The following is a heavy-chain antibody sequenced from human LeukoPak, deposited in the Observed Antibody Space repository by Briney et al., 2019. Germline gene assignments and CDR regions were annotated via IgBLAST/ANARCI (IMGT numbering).Heavy chain of an antibody. D-gene: IGHD2-21*02. Sequence: GGSLRLSCAASGFIFSSYAMTWVRQAPGKGLEWVSAISGSGGSTYYADSVKGRFTISRDNSKNTLFLQMNSLRAEDTAVYYCARGIAAAGTELTYCGGDCYSGYWGQGTLVTVSS. CDR3: ARGIAAAGTELTYCGGDCYSGY. V-gene: IGHV3-23*01. J-gene: IGHJ4*02. CDR2: ISGSGGST. CDR1: GFIFSSYA.